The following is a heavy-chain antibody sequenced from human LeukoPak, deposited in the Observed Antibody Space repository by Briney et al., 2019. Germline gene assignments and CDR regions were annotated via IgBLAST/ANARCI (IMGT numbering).Heavy chain of an antibody. CDR2: MYYSGST. D-gene: IGHD1-26*01. J-gene: IGHJ4*02. CDR1: GGSVSSGNNY. V-gene: IGHV4-61*01. Sequence: SETLSLTCSVSGGSVSSGNNYWNWIRQAPGKGLEWIGYMYYSGSTHYNPSLKSRVTISVDTSKNQFSLKLSSVTAADTAVYYCARGGSESPYYFEYWGQGTLVTVSS. CDR3: ARGGSESPYYFEY.